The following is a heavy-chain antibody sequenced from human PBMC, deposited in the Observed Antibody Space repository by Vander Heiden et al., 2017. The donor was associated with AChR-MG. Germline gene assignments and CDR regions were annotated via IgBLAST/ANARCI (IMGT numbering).Heavy chain of an antibody. D-gene: IGHD6-13*01. CDR3: ARERIAAAFDY. CDR2: IYHSGST. Sequence: QVQLQESGPGLVKPSETLSLTCAVSGYSISSGYYWGWIRQPPGKGLEWIGSIYHSGSTYYNPSLKSRVTISVDTSKNQFSLKLSSVTAADTAVYYCARERIAAAFDYWGQGTLVTVSS. CDR1: GYSISSGYY. V-gene: IGHV4-38-2*02. J-gene: IGHJ4*02.